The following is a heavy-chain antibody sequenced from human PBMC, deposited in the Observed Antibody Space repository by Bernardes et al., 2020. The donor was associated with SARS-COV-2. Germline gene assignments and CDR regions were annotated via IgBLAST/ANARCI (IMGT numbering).Heavy chain of an antibody. CDR2: IDNYGSTI. CDR1: GYTCSSFW. J-gene: IGHJ5*02. V-gene: IGHV3-74*01. CDR3: AIDVAGEHST. Sequence: GSLRLSCAASGYTCSSFWMHWVRQAPGKGLVWVSRIDNYGSTINYADSVKGRFTISRDNSRNTLYLQMNNLRAEDTAVYYCAIDVAGEHSTWGQGTLVTVSS. D-gene: IGHD3-16*01.